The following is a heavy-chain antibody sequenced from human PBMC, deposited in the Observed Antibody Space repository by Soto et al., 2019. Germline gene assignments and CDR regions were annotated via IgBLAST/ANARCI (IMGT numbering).Heavy chain of an antibody. V-gene: IGHV1-8*01. CDR3: ARGPNGYSRYDSSY. D-gene: IGHD5-12*01. CDR2: MNPNSGNT. Sequence: PSVKVSCKASGYTFTSYDINWVRQATGQGLEWMGWMNPNSGNTGYAQKFQGRVTMTRNTSISTAYMELSSLRSEDTAVYYCARGPNGYSRYDSSYCGKGSLVTVSS. J-gene: IGHJ4*02. CDR1: GYTFTSYD.